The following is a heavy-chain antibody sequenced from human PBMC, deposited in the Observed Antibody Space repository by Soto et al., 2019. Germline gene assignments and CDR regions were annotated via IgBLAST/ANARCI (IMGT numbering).Heavy chain of an antibody. J-gene: IGHJ4*02. CDR2: ISGSGGST. Sequence: GGSLRLSCAASGFTFSSYAMSWVRQAPGKGLEWVSAISGSGGSTYYADSVKGRFAISRDNSKNTLSLQMNNLRAEDTAVYYCAKAVIVSGGSDFDYWGQGNLVTVSS. D-gene: IGHD6-13*01. CDR1: GFTFSSYA. CDR3: AKAVIVSGGSDFDY. V-gene: IGHV3-23*01.